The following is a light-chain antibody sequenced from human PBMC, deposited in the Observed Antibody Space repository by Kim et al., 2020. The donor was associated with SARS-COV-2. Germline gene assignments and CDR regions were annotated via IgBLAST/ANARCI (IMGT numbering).Light chain of an antibody. CDR3: LLSYSGASYV. V-gene: IGLV7-46*01. CDR2: DKS. CDR1: TGAVTSGHY. J-gene: IGLJ1*01. Sequence: QAVVTQEPSLTVSPGGTVTLTCGSSTGAVTSGHYPYWFQQKPGQAPRTLIYDKSNKHSWTPARFSGSLLGGKAALTLSGAQPEDEAEYYCLLSYSGASYVFGTGTKVTVL.